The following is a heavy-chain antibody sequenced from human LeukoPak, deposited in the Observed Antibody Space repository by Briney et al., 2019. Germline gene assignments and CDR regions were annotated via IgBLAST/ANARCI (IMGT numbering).Heavy chain of an antibody. D-gene: IGHD1-1*01. V-gene: IGHV1-2*02. CDR2: INPNSGGT. CDR3: ARASYSDY. J-gene: IGHJ4*02. CDR1: GYTFTGSY. Sequence: ASVKVSCKASGYTFTGSYMHWVRQAPGQGLEWMGWINPNSGGTNYAQNFQGRVTMTRDTSISTAYMELSSLRSDDTAVYYCARASYSDYWGQGTLVTVSS.